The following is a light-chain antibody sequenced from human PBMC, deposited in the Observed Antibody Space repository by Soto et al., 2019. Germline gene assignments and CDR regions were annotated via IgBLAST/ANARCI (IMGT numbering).Light chain of an antibody. CDR1: QSVSSY. J-gene: IGKJ3*01. CDR2: GAS. Sequence: EIVLTQSPGTLSLSPRERATLSCRASQSVSSYYLAWYQQKPGQAPRLLIYGASTRAAGIPARFSGSGSGTDFTLTISSLQSEDFAVYYCQQYNNWPPFSFGPGTKVDIK. V-gene: IGKV3-15*01. CDR3: QQYNNWPPFS.